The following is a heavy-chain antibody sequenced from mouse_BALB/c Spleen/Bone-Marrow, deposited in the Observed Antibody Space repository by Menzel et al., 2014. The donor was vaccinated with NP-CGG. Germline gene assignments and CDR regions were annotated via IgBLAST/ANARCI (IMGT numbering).Heavy chain of an antibody. CDR1: GFTFTDYY. V-gene: IGHV7-3*02. J-gene: IGHJ1*01. Sequence: EGQGVESGGGLVQPGGSLRLSCATSGFTFTDYYMSWVRQPPGKALEWLGFIRNKANGYTTEYSASVKGRFTISRDNSQSILYLQMNTLRAEDSATYYCARDEKVRIYWYFDVWGAGTTVTVSS. D-gene: IGHD2-14*01. CDR3: ARDEKVRIYWYFDV. CDR2: IRNKANGYTT.